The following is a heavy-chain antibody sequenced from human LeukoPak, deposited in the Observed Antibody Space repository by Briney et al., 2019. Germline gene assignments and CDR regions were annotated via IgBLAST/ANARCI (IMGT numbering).Heavy chain of an antibody. CDR2: MSGSGGGT. J-gene: IGHJ3*02. CDR1: GFTFTSYA. Sequence: GGSLRLSCAASGFTFTSYAMSWVRQAPGKGLEWASAMSGSGGGTYYADSVKGRFPISRDNSKNTLYLQMNSLRAEDTALYYCAKDHRFSVADPFDIWGQGTMVTVS. V-gene: IGHV3-23*01. D-gene: IGHD4-23*01. CDR3: AKDHRFSVADPFDI.